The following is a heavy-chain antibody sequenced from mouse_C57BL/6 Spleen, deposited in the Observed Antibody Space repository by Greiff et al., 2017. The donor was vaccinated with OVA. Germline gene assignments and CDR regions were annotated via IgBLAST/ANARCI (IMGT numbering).Heavy chain of an antibody. CDR2: INPNNGGT. V-gene: IGHV1-22*01. CDR3: ASGPPYAMGY. J-gene: IGHJ4*01. CDR1: GYTFTDYN. Sequence: EVHLVESGPELVKPGASVKMSCKASGYTFTDYNMHWVKQSHGKSLEWIGYINPNNGGTSYNQKFKGKATLTVNKSSSTAYMELRSLTSEDSAVDYCASGPPYAMGYWGQGTSVTVSS.